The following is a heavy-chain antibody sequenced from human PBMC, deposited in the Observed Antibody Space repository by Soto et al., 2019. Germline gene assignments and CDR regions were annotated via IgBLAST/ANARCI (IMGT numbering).Heavy chain of an antibody. J-gene: IGHJ5*02. CDR3: TRGPRATSAGTSAP. Sequence: ESLSLSCAGSGFTFNMYCMHWVRQVPGKGPVWVARIYNDGTYADYADSVKGRFTISRDNAKDTLYLQMNDLRAEDSALYHCTRGPRATSAGTSAPWGQGTLVTVSS. CDR2: IYNDGTYA. CDR1: GFTFNMYC. D-gene: IGHD6-13*01. V-gene: IGHV3-74*01.